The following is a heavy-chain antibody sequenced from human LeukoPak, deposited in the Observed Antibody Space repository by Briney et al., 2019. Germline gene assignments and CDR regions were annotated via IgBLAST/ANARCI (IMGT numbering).Heavy chain of an antibody. CDR2: INGDGSST. J-gene: IGHJ4*02. D-gene: IGHD3-22*01. CDR1: GFTFSSYW. Sequence: GGSLRLSCAASGFTFSSYWMHWVRQAPGKGLVWVSRINGDGSSTSYADSVKGRFTISRDNAKNTLYLQMNSLRAEDTAVYYCARGDPHDYDSSGYYYPLDYWGQGTLVTVSS. V-gene: IGHV3-74*01. CDR3: ARGDPHDYDSSGYYYPLDY.